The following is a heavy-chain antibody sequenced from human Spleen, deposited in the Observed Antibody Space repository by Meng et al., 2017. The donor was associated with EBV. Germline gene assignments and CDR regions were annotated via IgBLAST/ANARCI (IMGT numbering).Heavy chain of an antibody. D-gene: IGHD3-9*01. CDR1: GYTFTSYD. CDR3: AILRYFDTDY. CDR2: MNPNNGNI. J-gene: IGHJ4*02. V-gene: IGHV1-8*01. Sequence: QVQRVQSGPEVKKPGASVKVSCKASGYTFTSYDIHWVRQATGQGLEWMGWMNPNNGNIDYAQKFQGRLTMSRDTSISTAYMELSSLTSEDTAVYYCAILRYFDTDYWGQGTLVTVSS.